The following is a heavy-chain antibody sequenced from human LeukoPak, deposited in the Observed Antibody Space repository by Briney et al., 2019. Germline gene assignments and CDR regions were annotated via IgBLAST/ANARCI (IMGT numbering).Heavy chain of an antibody. D-gene: IGHD4-23*01. V-gene: IGHV3-66*01. CDR1: GFTVSSNY. J-gene: IGHJ4*02. CDR3: ARDLRTPSDTNIAIDY. CDR2: IYSGGNT. Sequence: GGSLRLSCAVSGFTVSSNYMSWVRQAPGKGLEWISIIYSGGNTYYADSVKGRFTISRDNAKNTLYLQMNSLRAEDTAVYYCARDLRTPSDTNIAIDYWGQGTLVTVSS.